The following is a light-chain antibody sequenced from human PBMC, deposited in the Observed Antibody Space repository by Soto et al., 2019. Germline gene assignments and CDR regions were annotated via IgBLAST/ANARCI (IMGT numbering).Light chain of an antibody. Sequence: QPVLTQPPSVSGAPGQRVTISCTGSSSNIGAGYDVHWYQQLPGTAPKLLISGNTNRPSGVPDRFSGSKSGTSASLAITGLQAEDEADYSCQSYDSSLSVVFGGGTKLTVL. CDR1: SSNIGAGYD. CDR2: GNT. V-gene: IGLV1-40*01. J-gene: IGLJ2*01. CDR3: QSYDSSLSVV.